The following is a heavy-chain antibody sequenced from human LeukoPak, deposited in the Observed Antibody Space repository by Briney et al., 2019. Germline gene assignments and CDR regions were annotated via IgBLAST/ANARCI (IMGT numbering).Heavy chain of an antibody. D-gene: IGHD6-13*01. CDR1: GFTFSSYG. CDR3: AKDPYSSSWYNWFDP. CDR2: ISYDGSNE. V-gene: IGHV3-30*18. J-gene: IGHJ5*02. Sequence: GRSLRLSCAASGFTFSSYGMHWVRQAPGKGLEWVAVISYDGSNEYYADSVKGRFTISRDNSKNTLYLQMNSLRAEDTAVYYCAKDPYSSSWYNWFDPWGQGTLVTVSS.